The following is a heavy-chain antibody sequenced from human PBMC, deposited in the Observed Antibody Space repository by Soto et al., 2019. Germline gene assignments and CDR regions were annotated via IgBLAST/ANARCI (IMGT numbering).Heavy chain of an antibody. Sequence: EVQLLESGGGLVQPGESLRLSCAASGFTFSSYAMSWVRQAPGKGLEWVSVISGSDDSTYYADSVKGRFTISRDNSKNTLDLQMNSLRAEDTAVYYFAKRRSSATFDYWGQGTLVTVSS. D-gene: IGHD6-6*01. V-gene: IGHV3-23*01. CDR1: GFTFSSYA. J-gene: IGHJ4*02. CDR2: ISGSDDST. CDR3: AKRRSSATFDY.